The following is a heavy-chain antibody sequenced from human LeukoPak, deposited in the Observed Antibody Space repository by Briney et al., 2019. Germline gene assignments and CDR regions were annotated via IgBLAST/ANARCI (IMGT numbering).Heavy chain of an antibody. D-gene: IGHD3-9*01. J-gene: IGHJ4*02. CDR2: ISSSGSTI. Sequence: GGSLRLSCAASGFTFSSYEMNWVRQALGKGLEWVSYISSSGSTIYYADSVKGRFTISRDNAKNSLYLQMNSLRAEDTAVYYCARDFVDYDILTGYYNGFDYWGQGTLVTVSS. CDR1: GFTFSSYE. CDR3: ARDFVDYDILTGYYNGFDY. V-gene: IGHV3-48*03.